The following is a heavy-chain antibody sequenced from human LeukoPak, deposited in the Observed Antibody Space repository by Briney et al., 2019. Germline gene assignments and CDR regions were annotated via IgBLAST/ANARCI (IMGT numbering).Heavy chain of an antibody. CDR2: INPYSGDT. CDR1: GYTFTYYY. J-gene: IGHJ4*02. CDR3: ARASVENTLRIDDY. V-gene: IGHV1-2*02. Sequence: GASVKVSCKASGYTFTYYYMHWVRQAPGQGLEWMGWINPYSGDTNYAQKFQGRVTMTRGTPITTAYMDLSRLKSDDTAVYYCARASVENTLRIDDYWGQGTLVTVSS. D-gene: IGHD2-15*01.